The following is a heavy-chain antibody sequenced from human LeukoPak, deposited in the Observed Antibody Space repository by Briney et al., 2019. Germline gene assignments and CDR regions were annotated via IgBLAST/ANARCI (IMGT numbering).Heavy chain of an antibody. V-gene: IGHV1-69*04. J-gene: IGHJ4*02. D-gene: IGHD6-13*01. CDR3: ARDGKGIADC. Sequence: SVKVSCKASGDNFSSYVITWVRQAPGQGLEWMGRIIPTLHVANYAQKLQGRVTMTTDTSTSTAYMELRSLRSDDTAVYYCARDGKGIADCWGQGTLVTVSS. CDR1: GDNFSSYV. CDR2: IIPTLHVA.